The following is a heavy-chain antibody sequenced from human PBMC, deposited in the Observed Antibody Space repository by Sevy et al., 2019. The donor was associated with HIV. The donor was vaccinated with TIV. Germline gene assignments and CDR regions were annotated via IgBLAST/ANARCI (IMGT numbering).Heavy chain of an antibody. V-gene: IGHV1-8*02. CDR2: MNTNTGNT. CDR1: GFNFRSYD. Sequence: ASVKVSCEASGFNFRSYDIYWVRQAPGQGLEWMGWMNTNTGNTGFAQKFQGRVTMTRNSSISTAYMALSNLRSEDTAVYYCARVSGWHLRYGLDVWGQGTTVTVSS. J-gene: IGHJ6*02. D-gene: IGHD6-19*01. CDR3: ARVSGWHLRYGLDV.